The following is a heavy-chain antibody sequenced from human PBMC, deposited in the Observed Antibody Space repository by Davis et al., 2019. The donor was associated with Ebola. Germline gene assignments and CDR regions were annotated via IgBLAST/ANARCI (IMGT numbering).Heavy chain of an antibody. V-gene: IGHV3-21*06. J-gene: IGHJ6*02. CDR2: ISSDGSYI. D-gene: IGHD3-3*01. CDR1: GFPFSSYT. CDR3: ARQMVGYDFWSGSPYYYYGMDV. Sequence: GESLKISCAASGFPFSSYTMNWVRQAPGKGLEWVSSISSDGSYIFYADSAKGRFTISRDNAKNSLYLQMNSLRAEDTAVYYCARQMVGYDFWSGSPYYYYGMDVWGQGTTVTVSS.